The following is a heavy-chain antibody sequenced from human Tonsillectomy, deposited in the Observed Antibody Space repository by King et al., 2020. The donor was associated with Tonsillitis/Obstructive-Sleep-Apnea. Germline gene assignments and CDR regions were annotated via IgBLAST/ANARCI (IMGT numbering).Heavy chain of an antibody. J-gene: IGHJ6*03. V-gene: IGHV4-59*01. D-gene: IGHD1-26*01. Sequence: VPLQESGPGLVKSSETLSLTCTVSGGSISSYYWSWIRQPPGKGLEWIGYIYYSGSTNHNPSLKSRVTISVDTSKNQFSLRLSSVTAADTAVYYCARERWELPQGGGNYYYYMDVWGKGTTVTVSS. CDR2: IYYSGST. CDR3: ARERWELPQGGGNYYYYMDV. CDR1: GGSISSYY.